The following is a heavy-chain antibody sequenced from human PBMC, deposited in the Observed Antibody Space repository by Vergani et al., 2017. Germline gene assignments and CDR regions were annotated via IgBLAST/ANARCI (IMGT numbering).Heavy chain of an antibody. CDR2: IHTSGST. CDR1: GGSINSHNYY. D-gene: IGHD2-15*01. CDR3: ARGSCLGGSCYKPLFDY. J-gene: IGHJ4*02. Sequence: QVQLQESGPGLVKPSQTLSLTCTVSGGSINSHNYYWSWIRQPAGKGLVWIGRIHTSGSTNYNPSLNSRVTMSEDTSKNQYSLKLTSVTAADTAIYCCARGSCLGGSCYKPLFDYWGQGILVTVSS. V-gene: IGHV4-61*02.